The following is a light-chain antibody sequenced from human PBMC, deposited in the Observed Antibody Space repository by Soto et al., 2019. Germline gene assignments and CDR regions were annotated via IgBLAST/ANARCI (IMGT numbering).Light chain of an antibody. CDR2: DVT. CDR3: SSFTGSSTLV. J-gene: IGLJ2*01. V-gene: IGLV2-14*01. Sequence: QSALTQPASVSGSPGQSITISCTGTSSDIGAYNYVSWYQHRPGKAPNLIIYDVTNRPSGVSARFSGSKSGNAASLTISGLQTEDEADYYCSSFTGSSTLVFGIGTKLT. CDR1: SSDIGAYNY.